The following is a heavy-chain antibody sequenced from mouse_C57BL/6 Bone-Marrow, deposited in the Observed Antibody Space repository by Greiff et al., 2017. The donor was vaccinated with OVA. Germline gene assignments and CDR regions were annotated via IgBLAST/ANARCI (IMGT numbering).Heavy chain of an antibody. J-gene: IGHJ4*01. D-gene: IGHD1-1*01. Sequence: QVQLQQPGAELVKPGASVKMSCKASGYTFTSYWITWVKQRPGQGLEWIGDIYPGSGSTNYNEKFTSKATLTVDTSSSTAYMQRSSLTSEDSAVYYCARRYGSSYEDAMDYWGQGTSVTVSS. CDR2: IYPGSGST. CDR1: GYTFTSYW. CDR3: ARRYGSSYEDAMDY. V-gene: IGHV1-55*01.